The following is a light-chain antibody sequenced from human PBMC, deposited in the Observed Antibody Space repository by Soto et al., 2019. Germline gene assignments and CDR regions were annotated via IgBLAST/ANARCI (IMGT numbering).Light chain of an antibody. J-gene: IGKJ1*01. CDR1: QSVGSN. Sequence: EIVMTQSPATLSVSPGEGATLSCRASQSVGSNLAWYQQRPGQAPRLLIYGASTRATGIPARFSGSGSGTEFTLTISSLQSEDFAIYYCQQYSNWPPWTFGQGTKVDIK. CDR3: QQYSNWPPWT. CDR2: GAS. V-gene: IGKV3-15*01.